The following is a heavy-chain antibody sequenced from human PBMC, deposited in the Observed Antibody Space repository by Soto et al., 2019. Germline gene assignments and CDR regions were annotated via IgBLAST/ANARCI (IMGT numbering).Heavy chain of an antibody. CDR3: ARALLRLGELSLYYFDY. J-gene: IGHJ4*02. CDR2: IIPIFGTA. CDR1: GGTFSSYA. Sequence: QVQLVQSGAEVKKPGSSVKVSCKASGGTFSSYAISWVRQAPGQGLEWMGGIIPIFGTANYAQRFQGRVTIIADESTSTAYMELSRLRSEDTAVYYCARALLRLGELSLYYFDYWGQGTLVTVSS. D-gene: IGHD3-16*02. V-gene: IGHV1-69*01.